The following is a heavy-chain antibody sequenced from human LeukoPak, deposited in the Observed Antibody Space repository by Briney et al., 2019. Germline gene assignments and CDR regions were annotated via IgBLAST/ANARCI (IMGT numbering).Heavy chain of an antibody. D-gene: IGHD6-6*01. CDR2: THYSGTT. J-gene: IGHJ4*02. CDR3: ARFGTSSSRFFDQ. Sequence: PSETLSLTCTVSGGSISAYYWSWIRQPPGKGLEWIGYTHYSGTTNYYPSLKRRFTIALDTSKNQFSLKLNSVTAADTAVYYCARFGTSSSRFFDQWGQGTLVTVSS. V-gene: IGHV4-59*01. CDR1: GGSISAYY.